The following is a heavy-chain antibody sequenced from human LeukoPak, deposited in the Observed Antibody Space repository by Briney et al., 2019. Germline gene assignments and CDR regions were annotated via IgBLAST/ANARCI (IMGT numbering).Heavy chain of an antibody. CDR1: GFTFSSNG. CDR2: ISGTGGST. J-gene: IGHJ4*02. CDR3: AKDLGVSPD. Sequence: PGGSLRLSCSASGFTFSSNGMSWVRQAPGKGLEWVSAISGTGGSTYYADSVKGRFTISRDNSKNTLYLQMNSLSGEDTAVYYCAKDLGVSPDWGQGTLVTVSS. V-gene: IGHV3-23*01.